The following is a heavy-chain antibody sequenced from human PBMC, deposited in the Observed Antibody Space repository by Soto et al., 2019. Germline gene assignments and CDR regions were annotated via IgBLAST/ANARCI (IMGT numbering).Heavy chain of an antibody. D-gene: IGHD3-3*01. CDR1: GYTFTGYY. CDR3: ARGPRLFWSGYYYYYYMDV. Sequence: QVQLVQSGAEVKKPGASVKVSCKASGYTFTGYYMHWVRQAPGQGLEWMGWINPNSGGTNYAQKFQGWVTTTRDTSISTAYIELSRLRSDDTAVYYCARGPRLFWSGYYYYYYMDVWGKGTTVTVSS. J-gene: IGHJ6*03. V-gene: IGHV1-2*04. CDR2: INPNSGGT.